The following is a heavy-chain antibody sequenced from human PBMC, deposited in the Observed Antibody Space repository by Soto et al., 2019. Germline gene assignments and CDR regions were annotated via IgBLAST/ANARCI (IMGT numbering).Heavy chain of an antibody. V-gene: IGHV4-34*01. D-gene: IGHD3-22*01. J-gene: IGHJ5*02. CDR2: INHSGSA. CDR1: GECFSGHI. CDR3: ARALYYYDSSGYSPYNWFDP. Sequence: SETLSLTCAVYGECFSGHIWTWIRQTPGKGLQWIGQINHSGSASYNPSLKSRVTISLDRSKNQFSLKLSSVTAADTAVYYCARALYYYDSSGYSPYNWFDPWGQGTLVTVSS.